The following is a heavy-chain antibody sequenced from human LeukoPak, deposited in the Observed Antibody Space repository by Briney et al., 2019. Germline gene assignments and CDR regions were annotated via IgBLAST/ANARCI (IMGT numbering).Heavy chain of an antibody. Sequence: RGSLRLSCAGSGFTFSSHAMTWVRQAPGKGLEWVSAISGSGDTTYYADSVKGRFTISRDNSKNTLYLQMNSLGAEDTAVYFCAKDLGSSGWFPYFDCWGQGTLVTVSP. CDR2: ISGSGDTT. V-gene: IGHV3-23*01. CDR3: AKDLGSSGWFPYFDC. CDR1: GFTFSSHA. D-gene: IGHD6-19*01. J-gene: IGHJ4*02.